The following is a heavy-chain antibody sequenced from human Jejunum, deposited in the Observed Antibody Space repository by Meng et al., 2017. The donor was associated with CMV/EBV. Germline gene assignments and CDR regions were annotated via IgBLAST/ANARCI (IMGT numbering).Heavy chain of an antibody. CDR3: AAGTGMTDFDY. Sequence: SGFTFTNAWMGWVRQAPGKGLEWVGRIKHEADGGTIDYAAPVKGRFTISRDDSIKTVYLQMNSLKTDDTAVYYCAAGTGMTDFDYWGQGTLVTVSS. D-gene: IGHD1-1*01. J-gene: IGHJ4*02. CDR2: IKHEADGGTI. V-gene: IGHV3-15*01. CDR1: GFTFTNAW.